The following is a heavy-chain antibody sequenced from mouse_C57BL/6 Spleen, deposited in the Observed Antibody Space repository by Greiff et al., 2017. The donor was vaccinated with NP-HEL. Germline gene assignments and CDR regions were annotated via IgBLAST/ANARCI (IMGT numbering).Heavy chain of an antibody. CDR3: ARGTAQAGFDY. CDR2: ISSGGSYT. V-gene: IGHV5-6*01. Sequence: EVKLVESGGDLVKPGGSLKLSCAASGFTFSSYGMSWVRQTPDKRLEWVATISSGGSYTYYPDSVKGRFTISRDNAKNTLYLQMSSLKSEDTAMYYCARGTAQAGFDYWGQGTTLTVSS. D-gene: IGHD3-2*02. J-gene: IGHJ2*01. CDR1: GFTFSSYG.